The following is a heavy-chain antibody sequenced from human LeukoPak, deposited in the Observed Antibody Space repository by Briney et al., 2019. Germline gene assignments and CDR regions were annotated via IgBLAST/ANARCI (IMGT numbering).Heavy chain of an antibody. CDR3: ARDRGYDFWSGYSGGYAFDI. CDR1: GASARGYY. J-gene: IGHJ3*02. Sequence: SETQSLTCTVSGASARGYYWSWIRQPPGKGPEWIGSIYYSGSTYYNPSLKSRVTISVDTSKNQFSLKLSSVTAADTAVYYCARDRGYDFWSGYSGGYAFDIWGQGTMVTVSS. V-gene: IGHV4-59*02. D-gene: IGHD3-3*01. CDR2: IYYSGST.